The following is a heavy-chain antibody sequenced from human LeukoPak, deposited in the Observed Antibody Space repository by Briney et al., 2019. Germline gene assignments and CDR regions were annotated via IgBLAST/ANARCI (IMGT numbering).Heavy chain of an antibody. D-gene: IGHD2-2*01. CDR3: ARGRGLRSSNSDLDY. CDR1: GGSFSGYY. CDR2: INHSGST. V-gene: IGHV4-34*01. J-gene: IGHJ4*02. Sequence: PSETLSLTCAVYGGSFSGYYWSWIRQPPGKGLEWIGEINHSGSTNYNPSLKSRLTISVDTSKNQFSPKLISLTAADTAVYYCARGRGLRSSNSDLDYWGQGTLVTVSS.